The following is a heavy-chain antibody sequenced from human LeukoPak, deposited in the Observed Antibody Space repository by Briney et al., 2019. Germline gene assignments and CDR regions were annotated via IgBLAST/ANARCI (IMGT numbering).Heavy chain of an antibody. V-gene: IGHV3-7*01. CDR1: DFAFSSYW. D-gene: IGHD4-11*01. J-gene: IGHJ5*02. Sequence: GGSLRLSCAASDFAFSSYWMNWVRQAPGKGLEWVANINGDGRDTYYVGSVRGRFTISRDNAKNTLYLQMNSLRAEDTAVYYCARFKVTVTSIPWGQGTLVTVSS. CDR2: INGDGRDT. CDR3: ARFKVTVTSIP.